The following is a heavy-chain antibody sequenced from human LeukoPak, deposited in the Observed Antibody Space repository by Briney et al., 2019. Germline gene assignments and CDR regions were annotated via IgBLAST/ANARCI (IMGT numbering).Heavy chain of an antibody. J-gene: IGHJ4*02. CDR3: ARIGAGKVDY. CDR1: GFTVSINY. CDR2: IYSGGST. D-gene: IGHD3-10*01. Sequence: GGSLKLSCAASGFTVSINYMSWVRQAPGKGLEWVSIIYSGGSTYYADSVKGRFTISRDNSKNTLYLQMNSLRAEDTAVYYCARIGAGKVDYWGQGTLVTVSS. V-gene: IGHV3-66*01.